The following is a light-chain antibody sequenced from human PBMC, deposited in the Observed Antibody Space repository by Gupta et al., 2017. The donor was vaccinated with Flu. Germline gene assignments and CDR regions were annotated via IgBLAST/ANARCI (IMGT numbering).Light chain of an antibody. CDR1: QSIRKY. V-gene: IGKV1-39*01. CDR2: ATS. J-gene: IGKJ1*01. CDR3: QHRYSTPGT. Sequence: DIQITQSPSPLSASVGDRVHITCRASQSIRKYLNWYQQKPGKAPILLIFATSRVESGVPSRFSGSGSGTEFTLTISRRQHEDFATYYCQHRYSTPGTFGQGTKVEIK.